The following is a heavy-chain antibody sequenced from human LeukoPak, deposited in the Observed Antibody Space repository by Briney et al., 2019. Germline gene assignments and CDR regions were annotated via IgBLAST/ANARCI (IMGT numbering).Heavy chain of an antibody. J-gene: IGHJ2*01. Sequence: GGSLRLSCAASGFPFSRLAMHWVRQAPGKGLEYVSGLSYDGGTTYYADSVKGRFTISRDNSKNTLYLQMGSLRDEDMAVYYCARDENGGPAWYSDLWGRGTQVTVSS. CDR3: ARDENGGPAWYSDL. D-gene: IGHD2-8*01. CDR2: LSYDGGTT. V-gene: IGHV3-64*02. CDR1: GFPFSRLA.